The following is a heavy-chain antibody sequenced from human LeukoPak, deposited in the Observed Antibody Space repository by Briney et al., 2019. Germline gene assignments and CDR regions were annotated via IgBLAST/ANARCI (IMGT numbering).Heavy chain of an antibody. V-gene: IGHV3-72*01. Sequence: GGSLRLSCAASGFTFSDHYMDWVRQAPGKGLEWVGRTRNKANSYTTEYAASVKGRFTISRDDSKNSLYLQMNSLKTEDTAVYYCAREIVVVPAANSREYNWFDPWGQGTLVTVSS. J-gene: IGHJ5*02. CDR1: GFTFSDHY. CDR3: AREIVVVPAANSREYNWFDP. CDR2: TRNKANSYTT. D-gene: IGHD2-2*01.